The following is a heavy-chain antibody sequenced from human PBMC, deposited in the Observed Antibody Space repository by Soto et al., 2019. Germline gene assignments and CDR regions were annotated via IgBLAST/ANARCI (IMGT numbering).Heavy chain of an antibody. V-gene: IGHV3-23*01. Sequence: EVQLLESGGGLVQPGGSLRLSCAASGFTFSSYAMSWVRQTPGKGLEWVSGVLGGGDSTSYADSVKGRFTISRDNSKNTLYAHTNSLRAEDTAIYYCARKGPPGDAFDIWGQGTMVTVSA. CDR2: VLGGGDST. J-gene: IGHJ3*02. CDR1: GFTFSSYA. CDR3: ARKGPPGDAFDI.